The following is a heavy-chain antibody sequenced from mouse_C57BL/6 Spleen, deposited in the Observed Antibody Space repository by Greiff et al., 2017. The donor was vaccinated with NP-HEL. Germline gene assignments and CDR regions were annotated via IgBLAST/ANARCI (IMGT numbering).Heavy chain of an antibody. D-gene: IGHD1-1*01. V-gene: IGHV1-18*01. CDR2: INPNNGGT. J-gene: IGHJ1*03. CDR3: ARFPYGSSYDWYFDV. CDR1: GYTFTDYN. Sequence: EVQLQQSGPELVKPGASVKIPCKASGYTFTDYNMDWVKQSHGKSLEWIGDINPNNGGTIYNQKFKGKATLTVDKSSSTAYMELRSLTSEDTAVYYCARFPYGSSYDWYFDVWGTGTTVTVSS.